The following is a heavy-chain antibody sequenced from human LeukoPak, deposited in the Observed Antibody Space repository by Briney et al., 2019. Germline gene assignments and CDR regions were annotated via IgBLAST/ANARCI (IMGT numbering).Heavy chain of an antibody. CDR2: ICYSGST. V-gene: IGHV4-59*05. Sequence: SETLSLTCTVSGGSISSYCWGWIRQPPGKGLEWIGSICYSGSTFYNPYLKSRVTLSVDTSNNQFSLKLRSVTAADTALYYCARTENYIPEDCFDPWGQGTLVTASS. J-gene: IGHJ5*02. CDR3: ARTENYIPEDCFDP. CDR1: GGSISSYC. D-gene: IGHD5-24*01.